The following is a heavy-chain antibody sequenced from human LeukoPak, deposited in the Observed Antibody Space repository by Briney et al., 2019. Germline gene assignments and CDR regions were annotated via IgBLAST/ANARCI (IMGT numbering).Heavy chain of an antibody. J-gene: IGHJ4*02. CDR3: ARAGMTTVNYFDY. Sequence: GGSLRLSCAASGFTFSSYAMHWVRRAPGKGLEYVSVISSNGGTTFYANSVKGRFTISRDNSKNTLYLQMGSLRAEDMAVYYCARAGMTTVNYFDYWGQGTLVTVSS. V-gene: IGHV3-64*01. CDR1: GFTFSSYA. D-gene: IGHD4-17*01. CDR2: ISSNGGTT.